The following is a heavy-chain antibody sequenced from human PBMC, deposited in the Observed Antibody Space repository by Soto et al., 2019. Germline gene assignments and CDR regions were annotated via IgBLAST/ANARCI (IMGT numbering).Heavy chain of an antibody. CDR2: MNPNSGNT. J-gene: IGHJ4*02. CDR1: GYTFTSYD. V-gene: IGHV1-8*01. CDR3: ARGFDLQV. Sequence: QVQLVQSGAEVKKPGASVKVSCKASGYTFTSYDINWVRQATGQGLEWMGWMNPNSGNTGYAQKFQGRVTMTSNTSIGTAYMELSSLSFEEPAVYDCARGFDLQVWGQGTLVTFSS.